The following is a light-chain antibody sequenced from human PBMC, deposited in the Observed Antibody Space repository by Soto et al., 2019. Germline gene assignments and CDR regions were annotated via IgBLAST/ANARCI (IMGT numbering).Light chain of an antibody. J-gene: IGLJ2*01. Sequence: QSALTQPRSVSGSPGQSVTISCTGTSSDVGGYNYVSWYQQHPGKAPKLMIYDVIKRPSGVPDRFSGSKSGNTASLTISGRHADDEAAYYCCCYAGGNTVVFGGGTKLTVL. CDR3: CCYAGGNTVV. V-gene: IGLV2-11*01. CDR1: SSDVGGYNY. CDR2: DVI.